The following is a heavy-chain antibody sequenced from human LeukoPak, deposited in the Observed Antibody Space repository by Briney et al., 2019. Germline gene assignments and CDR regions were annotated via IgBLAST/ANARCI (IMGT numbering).Heavy chain of an antibody. J-gene: IGHJ4*02. CDR1: GFIVSSKY. V-gene: IGHV3-23*01. D-gene: IGHD2-15*01. Sequence: GGSLRLSCAASGFIVSSKYMSWVRQAPGKGLEWVSAISGSGGSTYYADSVKGRFTISRDNSKNTLYLQMNSLRAEDTAVCYCAKRPQVVAAYYFDSWGQGTLVTVSS. CDR2: ISGSGGST. CDR3: AKRPQVVAAYYFDS.